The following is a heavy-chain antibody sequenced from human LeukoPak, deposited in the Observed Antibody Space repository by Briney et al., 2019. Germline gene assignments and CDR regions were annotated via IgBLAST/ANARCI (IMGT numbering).Heavy chain of an antibody. J-gene: IGHJ4*02. CDR2: ISWNSGSI. V-gene: IGHV3-9*03. Sequence: PGGSLRLSCAASGFTFDAYAMHWVRQAPGKGLEWVSGISWNSGSIGYADSVKGRFTISRDNAKNSLYLQMNSLRAEDMALYYCAKGASEILWFGELSRWGQGTLVTVSS. D-gene: IGHD3-10*01. CDR3: AKGASEILWFGELSR. CDR1: GFTFDAYA.